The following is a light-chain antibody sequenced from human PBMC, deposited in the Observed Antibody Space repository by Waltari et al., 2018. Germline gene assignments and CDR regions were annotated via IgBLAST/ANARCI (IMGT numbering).Light chain of an antibody. J-gene: IGLJ2*01. V-gene: IGLV1-51*01. CDR2: DNY. Sequence: SVLTQPPSVSAAPGQKVTISCSGSSSNIGNNYVAWYQQLPGRAPKLLIYDNYKRPSGVPGRFSGYRSGTSATLGITGLQTGDEAVYYCGTWDTSLSPGEVFGGGTKLTVL. CDR3: GTWDTSLSPGEV. CDR1: SSNIGNNY.